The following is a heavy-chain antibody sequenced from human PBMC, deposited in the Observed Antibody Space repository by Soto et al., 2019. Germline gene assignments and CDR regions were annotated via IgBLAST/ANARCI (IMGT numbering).Heavy chain of an antibody. CDR1: GYSFTSYW. Sequence: GESLKISCKGSGYSFTSYWISWVRQMPGKGLEWMGRIDPSDSYTNYSPSFQGHVTISAGKSISTAYLQWSSLKASDTAMYYCASSSSSWFGSWYYYGMDVWGQGTTVTVSS. CDR3: ASSSSSWFGSWYYYGMDV. D-gene: IGHD6-13*01. J-gene: IGHJ6*02. CDR2: IDPSDSYT. V-gene: IGHV5-10-1*01.